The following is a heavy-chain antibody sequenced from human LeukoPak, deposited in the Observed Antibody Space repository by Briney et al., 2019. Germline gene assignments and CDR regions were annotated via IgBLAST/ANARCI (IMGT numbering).Heavy chain of an antibody. V-gene: IGHV1-69*13. CDR1: GGTFSSYA. Sequence: ASVNVSCTASGGTFSSYAISWVRQAPGQGLEWMGGIIPIFGTANYAQKFQGRVTITADESTSTAYMELSSLRSEDTAVYYCARDRRYNWNGGGRLFDYWGQGTLVTVSS. CDR3: ARDRRYNWNGGGRLFDY. J-gene: IGHJ4*02. CDR2: IIPIFGTA. D-gene: IGHD1-1*01.